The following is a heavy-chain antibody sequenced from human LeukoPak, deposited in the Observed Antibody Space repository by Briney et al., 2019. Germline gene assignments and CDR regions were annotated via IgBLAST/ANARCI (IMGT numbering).Heavy chain of an antibody. CDR3: ATTEQIYFPY. J-gene: IGHJ4*02. V-gene: IGHV5-10-1*01. CDR2: IDPSDSYT. D-gene: IGHD3-9*01. Sequence: GESLKISCKGSGYSFTSYWIIWVRQMPGKGLEWMGRIDPSDSYTNYRPSFQGHVSVSADKSISTAYLHWSSLKASDTAMYYCATTEQIYFPYWGQGALVTVSS. CDR1: GYSFTSYW.